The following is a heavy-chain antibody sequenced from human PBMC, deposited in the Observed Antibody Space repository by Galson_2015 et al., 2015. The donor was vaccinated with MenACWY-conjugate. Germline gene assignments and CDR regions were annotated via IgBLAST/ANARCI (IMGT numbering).Heavy chain of an antibody. CDR2: INYNGST. Sequence: SETLSLTCTVSGGSISNANYYWGWIRQPPGKGLEWIGSINYNGSTYYNPSLKSRVTMSLDTSKNQLSLNLGSVTAADTAVYYCARRSYYSGSYTGWFDSWGQGTLVTVSS. J-gene: IGHJ5*01. CDR3: ARRSYYSGSYTGWFDS. V-gene: IGHV4-39*01. D-gene: IGHD1-26*01. CDR1: GGSISNANYY.